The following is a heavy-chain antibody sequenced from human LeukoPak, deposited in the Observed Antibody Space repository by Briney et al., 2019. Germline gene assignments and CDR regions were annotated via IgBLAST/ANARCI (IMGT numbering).Heavy chain of an antibody. D-gene: IGHD6-13*01. Sequence: GGSLRLSCAASGFDFSAYNMNRVRQAPGKGLEWVSSISSSGNYIYYADSVKGRFTISRDNAKNSLYLQMNSLRAEDTALYYCAKDIFTGIAAAGAIDYWGQGTLVTVSS. J-gene: IGHJ4*02. V-gene: IGHV3-21*04. CDR1: GFDFSAYN. CDR2: ISSSGNYI. CDR3: AKDIFTGIAAAGAIDY.